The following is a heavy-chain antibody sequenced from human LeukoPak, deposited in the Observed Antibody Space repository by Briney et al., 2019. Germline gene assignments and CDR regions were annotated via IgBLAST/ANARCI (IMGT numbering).Heavy chain of an antibody. D-gene: IGHD2-21*01. CDR2: ISGSGGPT. Sequence: GGSLRLSCAASGFTFSNYWMTWVRQAPGKGLEWVSSISGSGGPTYYVDSVKGRFTISRDNSKSTLYLQMNSLRVEDTAVYYCARDAVAFAIIWYFGLWGRGTPVSVSS. CDR1: GFTFSNYW. CDR3: ARDAVAFAIIWYFGL. V-gene: IGHV3-23*01. J-gene: IGHJ2*01.